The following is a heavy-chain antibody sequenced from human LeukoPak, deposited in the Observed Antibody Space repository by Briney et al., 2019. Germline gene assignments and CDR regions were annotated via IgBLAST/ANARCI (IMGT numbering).Heavy chain of an antibody. J-gene: IGHJ4*02. CDR2: IKQDGSEK. Sequence: GGSLRLSCAASGFTFSNYWMSWVRQAPGKGLEWVANIKQDGSEKYYVDSVKGRFTISRDNAKNSLYLQMNSLRVEDTAVYYCARGPPQYYYGSGSYSQALDYWGQGTLVTVSS. CDR1: GFTFSNYW. V-gene: IGHV3-7*01. CDR3: ARGPPQYYYGSGSYSQALDY. D-gene: IGHD3-10*01.